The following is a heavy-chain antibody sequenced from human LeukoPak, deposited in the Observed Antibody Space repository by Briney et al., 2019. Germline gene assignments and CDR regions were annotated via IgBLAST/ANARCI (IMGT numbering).Heavy chain of an antibody. J-gene: IGHJ6*04. V-gene: IGHV4-59*01. D-gene: IGHD6-19*01. CDR3: ARVYSSGWPHYYYYGMDV. Sequence: PSETLSLTCTVSGGSISSYYWSWIRQPPGKGLEWIGYIYYSGSTNYNPPLKSRVTISVDTSKNQFSLKLSSVTAADTAVYYCARVYSSGWPHYYYYGMDVWGKGTTVTVSS. CDR2: IYYSGST. CDR1: GGSISSYY.